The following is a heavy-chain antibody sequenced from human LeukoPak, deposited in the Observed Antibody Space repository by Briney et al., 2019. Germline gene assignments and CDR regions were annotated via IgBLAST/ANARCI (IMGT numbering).Heavy chain of an antibody. D-gene: IGHD3-3*01. J-gene: IGHJ4*02. CDR1: GFTFSSYS. CDR2: ISSSSSTI. CDR3: ARGPAIFGVVFFDY. V-gene: IGHV3-48*04. Sequence: GGSLRLSCAASGFTFSSYSMNWVRQAPGKGLEWVSYISSSSSTIYYADSVKGRFTISRGNAKNSLYLQMNSLRAEDTAVYYCARGPAIFGVVFFDYWGQGTLVTVSS.